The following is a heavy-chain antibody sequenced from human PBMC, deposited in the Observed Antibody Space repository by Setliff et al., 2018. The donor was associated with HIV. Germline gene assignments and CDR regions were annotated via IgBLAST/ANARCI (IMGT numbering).Heavy chain of an antibody. J-gene: IGHJ4*02. CDR2: INPGNGDT. CDR3: ARSQINLVRGVVHYFDY. V-gene: IGHV1-3*03. CDR1: GYTFNSYA. Sequence: ASVKVSCKASGYTFNSYAMDWVRQAPGQRLEWVGWINPGNGDTKYSQDFQGRVTISRDTSASTAHMKLSSLRSEDMAVYYCARSQINLVRGVVHYFDYWGQGTLVTVSS. D-gene: IGHD3-10*01.